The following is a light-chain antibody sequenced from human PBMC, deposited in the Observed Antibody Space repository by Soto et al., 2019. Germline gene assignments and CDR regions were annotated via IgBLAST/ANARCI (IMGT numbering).Light chain of an antibody. CDR2: DNN. V-gene: IGLV1-51*01. Sequence: QSVLTQPPSVSAAPGQKVTISCSGSSSNIGNNYVSWYQQLPGTAPKLLIYDNNKRPSGIPDRFSGSKSGTSATLGITGLQTGDEADYYCGTWDSSLSAGPVVFGGGTK. CDR1: SSNIGNNY. J-gene: IGLJ2*01. CDR3: GTWDSSLSAGPVV.